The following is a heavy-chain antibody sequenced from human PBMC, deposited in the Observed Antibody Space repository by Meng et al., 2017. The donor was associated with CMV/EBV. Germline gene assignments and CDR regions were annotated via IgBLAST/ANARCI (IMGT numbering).Heavy chain of an antibody. V-gene: IGHV3-11*01. J-gene: IGHJ6*02. D-gene: IGHD3-3*01. CDR1: GFTFSDYY. CDR2: ISSSGSTI. CDR3: ARESITIFGVVMTGMDV. Sequence: SCAASGFTFSDYYMSWIRQAPGKGLEWVSYISSSGSTIYYADSVKGRFTISRDNAKNSLYLQMNSLRAEDTAVYYCARESITIFGVVMTGMDVWGQGTTVTVSS.